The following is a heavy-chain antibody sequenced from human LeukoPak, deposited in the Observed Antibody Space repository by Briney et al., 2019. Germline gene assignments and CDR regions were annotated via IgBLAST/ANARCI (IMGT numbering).Heavy chain of an antibody. D-gene: IGHD2-2*01. Sequence: PGGSLRLSCAASGFTFRDYTMNWVRQTPGKELEWVSAINKGGSYMTYADSVKGRFTVSRDNAKNSLFLQMNNLRVEDTAVYFCAREVLIVVEPAANTIDYWGQGTRVTVSS. J-gene: IGHJ4*02. CDR2: INKGGSYM. CDR1: GFTFRDYT. V-gene: IGHV3-21*01. CDR3: AREVLIVVEPAANTIDY.